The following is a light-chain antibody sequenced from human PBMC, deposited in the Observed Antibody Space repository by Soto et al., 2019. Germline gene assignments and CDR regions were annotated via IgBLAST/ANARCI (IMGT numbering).Light chain of an antibody. V-gene: IGKV3-11*01. CDR2: DAY. CDR3: QQRSHWPPIT. CDR1: QSVSSD. J-gene: IGKJ5*01. Sequence: ETLMTQSPATLSVSPGERATLSCRASQSVSSDLAWYQQKPGQAHRLLSYDAYNRATGIPARFSGSGSGTDFTLTISSLEPEDFAVYYCQQRSHWPPITFGQGTRLEIK.